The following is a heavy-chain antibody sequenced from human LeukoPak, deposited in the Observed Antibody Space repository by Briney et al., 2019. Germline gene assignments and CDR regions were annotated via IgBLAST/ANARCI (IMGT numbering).Heavy chain of an antibody. CDR1: GFPFSSYS. V-gene: IGHV3-21*04. J-gene: IGHJ4*02. D-gene: IGHD4-11*01. CDR3: AKGGYSNFDY. Sequence: GGSLRLSCAASGFPFSSYSMNWVRQAPGKGLEWVSSISGSSGYIYYADSLKGRFTISRDNAKNSLYLQMNSLRAEDTAVYYCAKGGYSNFDYWGQGTLVTVSS. CDR2: ISGSSGYI.